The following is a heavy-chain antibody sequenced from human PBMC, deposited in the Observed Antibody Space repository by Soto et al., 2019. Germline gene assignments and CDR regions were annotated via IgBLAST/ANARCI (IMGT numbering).Heavy chain of an antibody. Sequence: PSETLSLTCAVYGGSFSGYYWSWIRQPPGKGLELIGEINHSGSTNYNPSLKSRVTISVDTSKNQFSVKLSSVTAADTAVYYCAREARAVAGKRYFQHWGQGTLVTVSS. CDR1: GGSFSGYY. D-gene: IGHD6-19*01. J-gene: IGHJ1*01. V-gene: IGHV4-34*01. CDR3: AREARAVAGKRYFQH. CDR2: INHSGST.